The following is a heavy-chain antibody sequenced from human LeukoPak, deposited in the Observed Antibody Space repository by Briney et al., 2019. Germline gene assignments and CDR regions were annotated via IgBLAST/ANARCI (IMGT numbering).Heavy chain of an antibody. CDR3: AKDITTVTTWNYYYYGMDV. D-gene: IGHD4-17*01. V-gene: IGHV3-23*01. CDR2: ISGSAHKI. Sequence: PGGSLRLSCVASGITFSNYAVSWVRQAPEKGLDWVSVISGSAHKIRYADSVKGRFTISRDNSENIVYLQMNNLRVEDTAVYYCAKDITTVTTWNYYYYGMDVWGQGTTVTVSS. CDR1: GITFSNYA. J-gene: IGHJ6*02.